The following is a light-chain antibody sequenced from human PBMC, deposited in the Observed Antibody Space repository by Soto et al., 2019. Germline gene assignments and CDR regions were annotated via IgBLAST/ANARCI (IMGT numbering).Light chain of an antibody. V-gene: IGKV1-5*01. CDR1: QSISSW. CDR2: AAS. J-gene: IGKJ1*01. CDR3: QQNNCYST. Sequence: DIQMTQSPSTLSASVGDRVTITCRASQSISSWLAWYQQKPGKPHKLLIYAASSLESGVPSRFSGSESETEFTISISAQQTDVFSTYYRQQNNCYSTFGQGTKVEIK.